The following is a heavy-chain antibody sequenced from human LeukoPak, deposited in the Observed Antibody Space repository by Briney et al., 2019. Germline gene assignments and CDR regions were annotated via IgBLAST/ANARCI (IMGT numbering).Heavy chain of an antibody. J-gene: IGHJ3*02. D-gene: IGHD3-22*01. CDR2: ISAYNGNT. V-gene: IGHV1-18*01. CDR3: ARDSSYYDSSGYWPGPVDI. Sequence: ASVKVSCKASGYTFTSYGISWVRQAPGQGLEWMGWISAYNGNTNYAQKLQGRVTMTTDTSTSTAYMELRSLRSDDTAVYYCARDSSYYDSSGYWPGPVDIWGQGTMVTVYS. CDR1: GYTFTSYG.